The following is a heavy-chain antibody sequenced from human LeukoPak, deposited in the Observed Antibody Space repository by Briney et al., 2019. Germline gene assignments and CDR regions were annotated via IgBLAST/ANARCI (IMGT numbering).Heavy chain of an antibody. CDR3: VGGYYDSSGYSN. Sequence: ASVKVSXKASGYTFTSYGISWVRQAPGQGLEWMGWISAYNGNTNYAQKLQGRVTMTTDTSTSTAYMELRSLRSDDTAVYCCVGGYYDSSGYSNWGQGTLVTVSS. J-gene: IGHJ4*02. D-gene: IGHD3-22*01. CDR2: ISAYNGNT. V-gene: IGHV1-18*01. CDR1: GYTFTSYG.